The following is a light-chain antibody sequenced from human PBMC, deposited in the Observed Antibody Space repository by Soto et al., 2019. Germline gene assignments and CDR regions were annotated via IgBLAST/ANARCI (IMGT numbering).Light chain of an antibody. CDR2: EVS. J-gene: IGLJ2*01. Sequence: QSALTQPASVSGSPGQSITISCTGSSSDIGAYNYVSWYQQSPGKAPKLIIYEVSNRPSGVSNRFSGSKSGNTASLTISGFQAEDEADYHCSSYAGTATLVFGGGTKVTVL. CDR1: SSDIGAYNY. CDR3: SSYAGTATLV. V-gene: IGLV2-14*01.